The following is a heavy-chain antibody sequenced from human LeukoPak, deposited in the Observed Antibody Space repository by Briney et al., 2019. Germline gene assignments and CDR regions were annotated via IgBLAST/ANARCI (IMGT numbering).Heavy chain of an antibody. D-gene: IGHD6-19*01. V-gene: IGHV1-18*01. CDR3: ARDPDSSGWYLGYYFDY. CDR2: ISAYNGNT. Sequence: ASVKVSCKASGYTFTSYGISWVRQAPGQGLEWMGWISAYNGNTNYAQKLQGRVTMTTDKSTSTAYMELSSLRSEDTAVYYCARDPDSSGWYLGYYFDYWGQGTLVTVSS. CDR1: GYTFTSYG. J-gene: IGHJ4*02.